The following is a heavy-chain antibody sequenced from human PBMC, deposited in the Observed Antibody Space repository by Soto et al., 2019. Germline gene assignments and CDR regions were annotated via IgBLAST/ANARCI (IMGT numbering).Heavy chain of an antibody. CDR3: AKDRFPMVRGVFFDY. CDR1: GYTLTDLS. J-gene: IGHJ4*02. V-gene: IGHV1-24*01. D-gene: IGHD3-10*01. CDR2: FDPEDGET. Sequence: ASVKVSCQVSGYTLTDLSMHWVRQAPGKGLEWMGGFDPEDGETIYAQKFQGRVTMTEDTSTDTAYMELSSLRAEDTAVYYCAKDRFPMVRGVFFDYWGQGTLVTSPQ.